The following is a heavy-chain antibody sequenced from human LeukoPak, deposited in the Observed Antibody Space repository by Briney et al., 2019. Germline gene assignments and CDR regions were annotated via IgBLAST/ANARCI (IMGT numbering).Heavy chain of an antibody. J-gene: IGHJ4*02. V-gene: IGHV3-66*01. CDR3: ARELGAAAGDTSVDY. CDR2: IYRGGAT. CDR1: GFTVSSNY. Sequence: GGSLRLSCAASGFTVSSNYMNWVRRAPGKGLEWISVIYRGGATYYADSVKGRFTISRDNSKNTLYLQMNSLRAEDTAVYYCARELGAAAGDTSVDYWGQGTLVTVSS. D-gene: IGHD6-13*01.